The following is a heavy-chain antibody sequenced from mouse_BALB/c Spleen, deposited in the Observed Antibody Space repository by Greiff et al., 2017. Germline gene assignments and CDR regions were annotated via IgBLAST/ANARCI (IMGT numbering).Heavy chain of an antibody. D-gene: IGHD2-3*01. CDR1: GFAFSSYD. J-gene: IGHJ4*01. CDR3: ARQDGYYIYAMDY. Sequence: EVKLQESGGGLVKPGGSLKLSCAASGFAFSSYDMSWVRQTPEKRLEWVAYISSGGGSTYYPDTVKGRFTISRDNAKNTLYLQMSSLKSEDTAMYYCARQDGYYIYAMDYWGQGTSVTVSS. CDR2: ISSGGGST. V-gene: IGHV5-12-1*01.